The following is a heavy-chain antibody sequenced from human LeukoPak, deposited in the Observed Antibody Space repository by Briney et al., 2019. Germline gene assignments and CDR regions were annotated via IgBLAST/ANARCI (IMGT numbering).Heavy chain of an antibody. J-gene: IGHJ6*03. D-gene: IGHD2-15*01. CDR2: IYHSGST. CDR3: ARGGRVAATGPYYYYYMDV. CDR1: GYSISSGYY. Sequence: SETLSLTCTVSGYSISSGYYWGWIRQPPGKGLEWVGSIYHSGSTYYNPSLKSRVTMSVDTSKNQFSLKLSSVTAADTAVYYCARGGRVAATGPYYYYYMDVWGKGTTVTISS. V-gene: IGHV4-38-2*02.